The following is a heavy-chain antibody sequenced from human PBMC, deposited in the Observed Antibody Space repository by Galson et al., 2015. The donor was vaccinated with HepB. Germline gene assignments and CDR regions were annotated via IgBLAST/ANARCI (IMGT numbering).Heavy chain of an antibody. CDR3: AKEALQLWLIWGWVDY. V-gene: IGHV3-23*01. CDR2: ISGSGGST. D-gene: IGHD5-18*01. Sequence: APGKGLEWVSAISGSGGSTYYADSVKGRFTISRDNSKNTLYLQMNSLRAEDTAVYYCAKEALQLWLIWGWVDYWGQGTLVTVSS. J-gene: IGHJ4*02.